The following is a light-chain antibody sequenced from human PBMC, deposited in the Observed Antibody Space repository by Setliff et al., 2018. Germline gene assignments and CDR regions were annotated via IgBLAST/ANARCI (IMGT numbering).Light chain of an antibody. CDR1: TSDVGGYDY. Sequence: QSALTQPPPASGSPGQSVTISCTGTTSDVGGYDYVSWYQQHPDKAPKLILYEVTKRPSGVPDRFSGSKSGNTASLTVSGLQADDEADYYCSAYAGSNNYVFGTGTKVTVL. CDR2: EVT. J-gene: IGLJ1*01. V-gene: IGLV2-8*01. CDR3: SAYAGSNNYV.